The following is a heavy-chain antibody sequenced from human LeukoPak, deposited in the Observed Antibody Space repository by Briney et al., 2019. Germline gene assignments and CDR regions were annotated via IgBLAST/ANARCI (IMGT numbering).Heavy chain of an antibody. J-gene: IGHJ4*02. Sequence: GSLRLSCAASGFTFSRYTIHWVRQAPGKGLEWVAVISYDEKNEYYADSVKGRFTISRDNSKNMLYLQMNSLRAEDTAVYYCAREFVSGWFDYWGQGTLVTVSS. CDR2: ISYDEKNE. V-gene: IGHV3-30*04. D-gene: IGHD6-19*01. CDR1: GFTFSRYT. CDR3: AREFVSGWFDY.